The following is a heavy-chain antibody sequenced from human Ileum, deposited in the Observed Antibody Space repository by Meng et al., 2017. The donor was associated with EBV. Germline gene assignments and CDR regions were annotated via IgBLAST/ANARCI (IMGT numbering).Heavy chain of an antibody. CDR3: ARGAYFDY. CDR1: GGSISSGGYS. V-gene: IGHV4-30-2*01. J-gene: IGHJ4*02. Sequence: QPQLPESGSGLVKPSDTLSLTCAVSGGSISSGGYSWHWIRQPPGKGLQWIGYIYYSGSAYYNPSLKSRVTLSVDRSTNQFSLNLSSVTAADTAVYYCARGAYFDYWGQGTLVTVSS. CDR2: IYYSGSA.